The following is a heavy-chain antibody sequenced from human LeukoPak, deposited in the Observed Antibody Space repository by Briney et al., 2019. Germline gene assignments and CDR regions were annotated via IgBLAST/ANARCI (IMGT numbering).Heavy chain of an antibody. CDR2: IYDSGST. J-gene: IGHJ5*02. CDR1: GGSISIGGYY. D-gene: IGHD3-16*01. V-gene: IGHV4-31*03. CDR3: ARVADIRLGAPNWFDP. Sequence: SQTLSLTCTVSGGSISIGGYYWSWIRQHPGNGLECLGYIYDSGSTYYNPSLKSRVTISVDTSKNQFSLKLSSVPAADTAVYYCARVADIRLGAPNWFDPWGQGTLVTVSS.